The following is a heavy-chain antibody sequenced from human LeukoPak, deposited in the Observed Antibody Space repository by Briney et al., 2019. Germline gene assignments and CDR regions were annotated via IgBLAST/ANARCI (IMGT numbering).Heavy chain of an antibody. D-gene: IGHD3-22*01. CDR1: GFTFDDYG. V-gene: IGHV3-20*04. J-gene: IGHJ4*02. CDR2: INWNGGST. CDR3: ARDPAPDTSGYLFDY. Sequence: PGGSLRLSCAASGFTFDDYGMSWVRQAPGKGLEWVSGINWNGGSTGYADSVKGRFTISRDNAKNSLYLQMNSLRAEDTALYYCARDPAPDTSGYLFDYRGQGTLVTVSS.